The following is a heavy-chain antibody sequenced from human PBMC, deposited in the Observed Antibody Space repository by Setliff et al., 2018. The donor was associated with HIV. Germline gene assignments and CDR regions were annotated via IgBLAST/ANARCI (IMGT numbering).Heavy chain of an antibody. D-gene: IGHD3-16*02. Sequence: PGGSLRLSCAASGFTFSSAWMGWVRQAPAKGLEWVANISPDGSATYYVDSVKGRFTISRDNAKRSLYLQMNSLRVEDTAVYYCARELYREWDYWGQGTLVTVSS. V-gene: IGHV3-7*01. J-gene: IGHJ4*02. CDR1: GFTFSSAW. CDR3: ARELYREWDY. CDR2: ISPDGSAT.